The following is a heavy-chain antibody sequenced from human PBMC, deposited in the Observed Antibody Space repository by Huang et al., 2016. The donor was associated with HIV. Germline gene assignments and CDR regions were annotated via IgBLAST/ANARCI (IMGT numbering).Heavy chain of an antibody. CDR1: GFKFSNYW. V-gene: IGHV3-74*01. CDR3: ARAGGFEI. CDR2: IKIDGRTT. D-gene: IGHD2-15*01. J-gene: IGHJ3*02. Sequence: EEHLVESGGGLVQPGGSLRLSCEASGFKFSNYWMQWVRQAPGKGLMGVSRIKIDGRTTDYADSVKGLFTISRDNTKNTLYLQISSLTAEDTAIYYCARAGGFEIWGQGTVVTVSS.